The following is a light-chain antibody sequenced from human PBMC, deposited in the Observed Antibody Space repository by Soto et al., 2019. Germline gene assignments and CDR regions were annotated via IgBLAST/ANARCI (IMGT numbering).Light chain of an antibody. V-gene: IGKV1-12*01. J-gene: IGKJ1*01. Sequence: DIQMTQSPSSVSASVGDRVTITCRASQGISSWLAWYQQKPGKAPKLLIYTASSLQSGVPSRFSGSGSGTDFTLTISRLEPEDFAAYYCQQYGSSLWTFGQGTKVDIK. CDR2: TAS. CDR3: QQYGSSLWT. CDR1: QGISSW.